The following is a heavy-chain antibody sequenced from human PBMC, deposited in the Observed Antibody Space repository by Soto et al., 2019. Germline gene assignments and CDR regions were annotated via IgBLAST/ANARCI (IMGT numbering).Heavy chain of an antibody. Sequence: SETLSLTCTVSGGSISSYYWSWIRQPPGKGLEWIGYIYYSGSTNYNPSLKSRVTISVDRSKNQFSLKLSSVTAADTAVYYCASIEMATRGDYWGQGTLVTVSS. CDR3: ASIEMATRGDY. CDR2: IYYSGST. CDR1: GGSISSYY. V-gene: IGHV4-59*12. J-gene: IGHJ4*02. D-gene: IGHD5-12*01.